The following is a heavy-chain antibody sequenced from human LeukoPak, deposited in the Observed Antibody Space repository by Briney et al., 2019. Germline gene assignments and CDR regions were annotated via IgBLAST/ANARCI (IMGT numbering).Heavy chain of an antibody. V-gene: IGHV3-30*04. D-gene: IGHD2-15*01. CDR1: GFTFSSYA. Sequence: PGGSLRLSCAASGFTFSSYAMHWVRQAPGKGLEWVAVISYDGSNKYYADSVKGRFTISRDNSKNTLYLQMNSLRAEDTAVYYCARLYCSGGSCYIGWFDPWGQGTLVTVSS. J-gene: IGHJ5*02. CDR3: ARLYCSGGSCYIGWFDP. CDR2: ISYDGSNK.